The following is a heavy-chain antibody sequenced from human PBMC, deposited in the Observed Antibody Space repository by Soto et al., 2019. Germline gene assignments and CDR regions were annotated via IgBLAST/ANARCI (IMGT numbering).Heavy chain of an antibody. V-gene: IGHV3-48*01. CDR1: GFTFSSYS. J-gene: IGHJ4*02. CDR2: ISSSSSTI. CDR3: AKGGEFCTGGGCYPGSFDY. Sequence: GSLRLSCAASGFTFSSYSMNWVRQAPGKGLEWVSYISSSSSTIYYADSVKGRFTISRDNAKNSLYLQMNSLRAEDTAVYYCAKGGEFCTGGGCYPGSFDYWVQGTLVTVSS. D-gene: IGHD2-15*01.